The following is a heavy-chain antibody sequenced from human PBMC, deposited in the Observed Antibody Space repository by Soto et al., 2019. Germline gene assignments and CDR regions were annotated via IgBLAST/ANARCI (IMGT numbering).Heavy chain of an antibody. CDR3: AVGINWFDP. CDR2: INHSGST. V-gene: IGHV4-34*01. J-gene: IGHJ5*02. Sequence: SETLSLTCAVYGGSFSGYYWTWIRQSPGKGLEWIGEINHSGSTNYNPSLKSRVTISVDTSKNQFSLKLSSVTAADTAIYYCAVGINWFDPWGQGTLVTVSS. CDR1: GGSFSGYY.